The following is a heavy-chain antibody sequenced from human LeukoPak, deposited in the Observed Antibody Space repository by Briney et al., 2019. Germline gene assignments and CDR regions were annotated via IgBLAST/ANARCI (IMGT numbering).Heavy chain of an antibody. CDR1: GFTFSRYS. Sequence: GGSLRLSCAASGFTFSRYSMNWVRQAPGKGLEWVSYISSSRSTIYYADSVKGRFTISRDNAKNSLYLQMNSLRAEDTAVYYCAELGITMIGGVWGKGTTVTISS. CDR3: AELGITMIGGV. J-gene: IGHJ6*04. CDR2: ISSSRSTI. V-gene: IGHV3-48*04. D-gene: IGHD3-10*02.